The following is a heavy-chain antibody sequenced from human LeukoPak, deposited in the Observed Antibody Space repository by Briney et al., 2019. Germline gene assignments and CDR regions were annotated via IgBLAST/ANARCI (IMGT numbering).Heavy chain of an antibody. CDR1: GGSISSNSYY. CDR3: ARGAVVAATGLDY. CDR2: IYYSGST. Sequence: PSETLSLTCTVSGGSISSNSYYWGWIRQPPGKGLEWIGSIYYSGSTYHNPSLKSRVSISVDTSKNQFSLKLSSVTAADTAVYYCARGAVVAATGLDYWGQGTLVTVSS. D-gene: IGHD2-15*01. J-gene: IGHJ4*02. V-gene: IGHV4-39*07.